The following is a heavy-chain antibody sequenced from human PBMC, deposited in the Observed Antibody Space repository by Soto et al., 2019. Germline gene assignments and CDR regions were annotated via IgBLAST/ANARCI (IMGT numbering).Heavy chain of an antibody. J-gene: IGHJ5*02. CDR3: ATRIGNIGWYWLDT. CDR2: IVLGNGNT. Sequence: SVKVSCKASGFTFSSSAVQWLRQARGQGLEWIGWIVLGNGNTNYAQKFQERVTITRDMSTSTAYMEVRSLTFEDTAVYYCATRIGNIGWYWLDTWGQGTLVTVSS. D-gene: IGHD6-19*01. V-gene: IGHV1-58*01. CDR1: GFTFSSSA.